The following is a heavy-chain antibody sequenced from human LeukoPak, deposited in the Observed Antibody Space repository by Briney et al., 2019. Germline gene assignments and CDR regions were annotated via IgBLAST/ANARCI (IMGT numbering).Heavy chain of an antibody. J-gene: IGHJ4*02. CDR3: ARVPRSSYDRNGNYFLDF. Sequence: ASVKVSCKASGYTLSGHYIYWVRQAPGLGLEWMAWLSPLTGATNYAQNFQGRVTVTGDTSISTVYMELNWLKYDDTAVYYCARVPRSSYDRNGNYFLDFWGQGTLVTVSS. V-gene: IGHV1-2*02. D-gene: IGHD3-22*01. CDR2: LSPLTGAT. CDR1: GYTLSGHY.